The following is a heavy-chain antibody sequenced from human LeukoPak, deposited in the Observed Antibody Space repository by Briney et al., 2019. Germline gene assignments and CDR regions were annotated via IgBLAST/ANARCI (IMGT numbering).Heavy chain of an antibody. CDR3: ARGLRVRVVMVRGVGLDP. V-gene: IGHV4-34*01. D-gene: IGHD3-10*01. J-gene: IGHJ5*02. CDR1: GGSFSGYY. Sequence: SETLSLTCAVYGGSFSGYYWIWIRQPPGKGLEWIGEINHSGSTNYNPSLKSRVTISVDTSKNQFTLKLISVTAADAAVYYWARGLRVRVVMVRGVGLDPWGQGTLVTVSS. CDR2: INHSGST.